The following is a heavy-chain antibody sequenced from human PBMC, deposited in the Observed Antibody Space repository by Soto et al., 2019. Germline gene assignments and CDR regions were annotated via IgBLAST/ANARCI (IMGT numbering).Heavy chain of an antibody. CDR2: IYHSGST. CDR1: GGSISSGGYS. J-gene: IGHJ1*01. D-gene: IGHD4-17*01. Sequence: SETLSLTCAVSGGSISSGGYSWSWIRQPPGKGLEWIGYIYHSGSTYYNPSLKSRVTISVDRSKNQFSLKLSSVTAADTAVYYCATISVYGDYLAEYFQHWGQGTLVTVSS. CDR3: ATISVYGDYLAEYFQH. V-gene: IGHV4-30-2*01.